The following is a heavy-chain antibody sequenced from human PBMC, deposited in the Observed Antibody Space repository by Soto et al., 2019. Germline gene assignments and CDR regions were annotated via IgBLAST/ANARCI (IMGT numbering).Heavy chain of an antibody. V-gene: IGHV1-2*02. CDR2: INPNNGGT. CDR3: AREVTYGGGSFSLGL. J-gene: IGHJ4*02. D-gene: IGHD3-10*01. Sequence: WASVKVSCKTSGYFFTSYDIHWVRQAPGQGLEWMGWINPNNGGTNSAQKFQGRVTMTSDTSINTAYMEITSLRFDDTALYYCAREVTYGGGSFSLGLWGQGTLVTVSS. CDR1: GYFFTSYD.